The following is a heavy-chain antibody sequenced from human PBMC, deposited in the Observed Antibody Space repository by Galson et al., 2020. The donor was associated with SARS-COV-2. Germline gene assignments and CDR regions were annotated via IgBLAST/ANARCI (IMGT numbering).Heavy chain of an antibody. Sequence: GESLKISCAASGFAFSNYAMTWVRQAPGKGLEWVSTIIGSGDSTFYSDSVWGRFTISRDNSKNTLHLQMNSLRAEDTAVYYCANLPLARAGNDYWGQGTLVTVSS. CDR1: GFAFSNYA. V-gene: IGHV3-23*01. CDR2: IIGSGDST. CDR3: ANLPLARAGNDY. J-gene: IGHJ4*02. D-gene: IGHD1-1*01.